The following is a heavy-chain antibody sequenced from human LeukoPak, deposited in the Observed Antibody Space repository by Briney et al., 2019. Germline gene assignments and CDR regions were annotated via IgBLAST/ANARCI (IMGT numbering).Heavy chain of an antibody. CDR2: IKGDGIST. D-gene: IGHD3-3*01. V-gene: IGHV3-74*01. J-gene: IGHJ4*02. CDR3: AKDHYWSIDY. Sequence: GGSLRLSCAASGFDFSSNWMHWVRHAPGQGLVWVSRIKGDGISTNYADSVKGRFTISKDIAKNTLYLQMNSLRAEDTGVYYCAKDHYWSIDYWGRGTLVTVSS. CDR1: GFDFSSNW.